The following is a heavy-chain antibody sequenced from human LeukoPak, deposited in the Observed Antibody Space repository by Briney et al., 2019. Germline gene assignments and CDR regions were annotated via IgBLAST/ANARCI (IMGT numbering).Heavy chain of an antibody. D-gene: IGHD3-3*01. V-gene: IGHV4-38-2*02. J-gene: IGHJ4*02. CDR2: IYHSGST. CDR1: GYSINSGYY. CDR3: ERDHGVVIVYFDY. Sequence: PSETLSLTCTVSGYSINSGYYWGWIRQPPGKGLEWIGSIYHSGSTYYNPSLKSRVTISVDTSKNQFSLKLSSVTAADTAVYYCERDHGVVIVYFDYWGQGTLVTVSS.